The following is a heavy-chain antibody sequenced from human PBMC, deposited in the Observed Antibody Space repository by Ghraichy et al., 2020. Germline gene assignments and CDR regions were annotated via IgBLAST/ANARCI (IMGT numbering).Heavy chain of an antibody. J-gene: IGHJ6*02. CDR3: ARDKGYCTGENCNYIHHGMDV. D-gene: IGHD2-8*02. CDR2: TYYRSQWYS. Sequence: SQTLSLTCAISGDSVSGNSAVWNWVRQSPSRGLEWLGRTYYRSQWYSDYGMSMKGRISINPDTSKNQFSLQLHSVTPEDTAVYYCARDKGYCTGENCNYIHHGMDVWGQGTTVTVSS. V-gene: IGHV6-1*01. CDR1: GDSVSGNSAV.